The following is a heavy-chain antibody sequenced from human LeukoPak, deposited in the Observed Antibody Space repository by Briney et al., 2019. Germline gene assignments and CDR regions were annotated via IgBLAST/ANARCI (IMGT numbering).Heavy chain of an antibody. V-gene: IGHV1-2*02. Sequence: ASVKVSCKASGYTFTDYYMHWVRQAPGQGLEWMGWINPNSGGTNYAQKFQGRVTITADESTNTAYMELNSLRSDDTAVYYCARGVRYYYDSSGAVRSYFYYMDVWGKGTTVTISS. CDR3: ARGVRYYYDSSGAVRSYFYYMDV. J-gene: IGHJ6*03. CDR1: GYTFTDYY. D-gene: IGHD3-22*01. CDR2: INPNSGGT.